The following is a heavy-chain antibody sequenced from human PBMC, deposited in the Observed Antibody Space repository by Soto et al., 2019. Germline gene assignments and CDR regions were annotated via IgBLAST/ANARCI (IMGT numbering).Heavy chain of an antibody. CDR3: ARVLWFGELSHYYYGMDV. Sequence: GASVKVSCKASGYTFTSYGISWVRQAPGQGLEWMGWISAYNGNTNYAQKLQGRVTMTTDTSTSTAYMELRSLRSDDTAVYYCARVLWFGELSHYYYGMDVWGQGTTVTVSS. D-gene: IGHD3-10*01. V-gene: IGHV1-18*01. CDR1: GYTFTSYG. J-gene: IGHJ6*02. CDR2: ISAYNGNT.